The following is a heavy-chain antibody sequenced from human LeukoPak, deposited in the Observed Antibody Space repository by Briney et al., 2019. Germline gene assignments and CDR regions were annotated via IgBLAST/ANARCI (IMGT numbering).Heavy chain of an antibody. CDR3: ASQSHSGGSLGGY. CDR2: IYYSGST. D-gene: IGHD2-15*01. J-gene: IGHJ4*02. Sequence: SETLSLTCTVSRGSISSSSYYWGWIRQPPGKGLEWIGSIYYSGSTYYNPSPKSRVTISVDTSKNQFSLKLSSVAAADTAVYYCASQSHSGGSLGGYWGQGTLVTVSS. V-gene: IGHV4-39*01. CDR1: RGSISSSSYY.